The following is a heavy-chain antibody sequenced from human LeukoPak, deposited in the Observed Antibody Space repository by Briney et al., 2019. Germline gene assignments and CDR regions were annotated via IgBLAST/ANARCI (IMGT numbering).Heavy chain of an antibody. D-gene: IGHD3-10*01. J-gene: IGHJ3*02. CDR2: IRYDGSNK. CDR3: AKQPYYYGSGSYYKGAFDI. Sequence: HPGGSLRLSCAASGFTFSSYGMHWVRQAPGKGLEWVAFIRYDGSNKYYAGSVKGRFTISRDNSKNTLYLQMNSLRAEDTAVYYCAKQPYYYGSGSYYKGAFDIWGQGTMVTVSS. CDR1: GFTFSSYG. V-gene: IGHV3-30*02.